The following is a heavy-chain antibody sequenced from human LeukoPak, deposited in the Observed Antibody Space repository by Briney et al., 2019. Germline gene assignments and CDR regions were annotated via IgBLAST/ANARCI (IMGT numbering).Heavy chain of an antibody. CDR3: ARHAFHNDNSDYYFAH. J-gene: IGHJ4*02. D-gene: IGHD3-22*01. CDR1: GYSFTNYW. CDR2: IYPGDSDT. V-gene: IGHV5-51*01. Sequence: PGESLKISCKGSGYSFTNYWIGWVRQMPGKGLEWMGIIYPGDSDTSYSPSLQGQVTISADKSINHAHLQWKSLEASGTAMYYCARHAFHNDNSDYYFAHWGQGTLVTVSS.